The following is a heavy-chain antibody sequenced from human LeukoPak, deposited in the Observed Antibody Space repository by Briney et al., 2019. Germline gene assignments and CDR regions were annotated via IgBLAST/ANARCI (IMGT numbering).Heavy chain of an antibody. D-gene: IGHD2-2*01. CDR2: IYYSGST. CDR1: GGSISSHY. CDR3: ARGYCSSTSCYPLED. Sequence: SETLSLTCTVSGGSISSHYWRWIRQPPGKGLEWIGYIYYSGSTNYNPSLKSRVTISVDTSKNQFSLKLSSVTAADTAVYYCARGYCSSTSCYPLEDWGQGTLVTVSS. J-gene: IGHJ4*02. V-gene: IGHV4-59*11.